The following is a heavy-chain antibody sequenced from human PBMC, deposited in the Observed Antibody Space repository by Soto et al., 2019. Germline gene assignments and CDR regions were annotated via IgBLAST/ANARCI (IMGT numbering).Heavy chain of an antibody. CDR3: ARASTWHPGAFGI. V-gene: IGHV4-31*03. CDR1: GGSISSGGYS. Sequence: QVQLQESGPGLVKPSQTLSLTCTVSGGSISSGGYSWTWIRQHPGKGLEWIGYIYYSGSTYYKPSLKSRLTISVDTSKNHLSLKLSSVTAADTAVYYCARASTWHPGAFGIWGQGTTVTVSS. J-gene: IGHJ3*02. D-gene: IGHD5-12*01. CDR2: IYYSGST.